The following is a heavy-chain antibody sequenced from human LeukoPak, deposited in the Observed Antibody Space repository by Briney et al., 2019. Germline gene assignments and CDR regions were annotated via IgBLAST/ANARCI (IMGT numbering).Heavy chain of an antibody. CDR1: GFTFSDYY. CDR2: ISSSGSTI. V-gene: IGHV3-11*04. CDR3: ARDLLRTGTTWQLFY. J-gene: IGHJ4*02. Sequence: GGSLRLSCAASGFTFSDYYMSWIRQAPGKGLEWVSYISSSGSTIYYADSVKGRFTISRDNSKNTLYLQMNSLRAEDTAVYYCARDLLRTGTTWQLFYWGQGTLVTVSS. D-gene: IGHD1-1*01.